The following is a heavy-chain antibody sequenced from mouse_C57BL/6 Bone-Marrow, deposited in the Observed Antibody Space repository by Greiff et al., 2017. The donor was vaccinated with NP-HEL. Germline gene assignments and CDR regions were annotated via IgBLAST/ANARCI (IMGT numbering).Heavy chain of an antibody. D-gene: IGHD2-4*01. CDR2: ISSGGSYT. CDR1: GFTFSSYG. J-gene: IGHJ3*01. Sequence: EVKLMESGGDLVKPGGSLKLSCAASGFTFSSYGMSWVRQTPDKRLEWVATISSGGSYTYYPDSVKGRFTISRDNAKNTLYLQRSMLKSEDTAMYDCASPIYEYDGESWFAYWGQGTLVTVSA. V-gene: IGHV5-6*01. CDR3: ASPIYEYDGESWFAY.